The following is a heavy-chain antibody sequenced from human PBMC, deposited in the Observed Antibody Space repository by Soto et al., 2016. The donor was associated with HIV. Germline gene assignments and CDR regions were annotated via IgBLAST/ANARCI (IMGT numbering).Heavy chain of an antibody. CDR3: ARDENYYEAYGMDV. CDR1: GFSFSNYA. CDR2: ISGSGGST. V-gene: IGHV3-23*01. J-gene: IGHJ6*02. Sequence: EVQLLESGGGLVQPGKSLRLSCVASGFSFSNYAMTWVRQAPGKGLEWVSSISGSGGSTYYADSVKGRFIISRDSSKNTLYLHMTSLRAEDTAIYYCARDENYYEAYGMDVWGQGTTVTVSS. D-gene: IGHD3-22*01.